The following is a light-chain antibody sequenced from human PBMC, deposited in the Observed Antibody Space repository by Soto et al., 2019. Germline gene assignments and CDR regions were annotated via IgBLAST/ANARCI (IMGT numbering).Light chain of an antibody. Sequence: EIVLTQSPGTLSLSPGERATLSCRASQSVSSSYLAWYQQRPGQAPKLLIYGASSMATCIQDRFRGSGSGTDVTLTISRLEPEDCAVYYFQQYGSSPYTFGQGTKLEI. J-gene: IGKJ2*01. CDR2: GAS. CDR3: QQYGSSPYT. V-gene: IGKV3-20*01. CDR1: QSVSSSY.